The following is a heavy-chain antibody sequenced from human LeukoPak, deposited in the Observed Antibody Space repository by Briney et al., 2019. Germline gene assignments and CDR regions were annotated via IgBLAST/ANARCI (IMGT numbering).Heavy chain of an antibody. Sequence: GGSLRLSCAASGFTFNSYDMHWVRQAPGKGLEWVAFIRHDGTNKFYADSVKGRFTISRDNSKNTLYLQMNSLRAEDTAVYYCAKDREVLAYCGGDCFQSGVDYWGQGTLVTVSS. CDR2: IRHDGTNK. J-gene: IGHJ4*02. V-gene: IGHV3-30*02. CDR3: AKDREVLAYCGGDCFQSGVDY. D-gene: IGHD2-21*02. CDR1: GFTFNSYD.